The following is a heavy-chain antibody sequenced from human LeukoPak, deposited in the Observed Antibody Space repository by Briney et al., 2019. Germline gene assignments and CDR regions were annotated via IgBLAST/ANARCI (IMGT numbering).Heavy chain of an antibody. CDR1: GYTFTSYG. D-gene: IGHD4-17*01. J-gene: IGHJ5*02. CDR3: ARDAYGDYALNWFDP. CDR2: ISAYNGNT. V-gene: IGHV1-18*01. Sequence: ASVKVSCKASGYTFTSYGISWVRQAPGQGLEWMGWISAYNGNTNYAQKLQGRVTMTTDTSTSTAYMELRSLRSDDTAVYYCARDAYGDYALNWFDPWGQGTLVTVSS.